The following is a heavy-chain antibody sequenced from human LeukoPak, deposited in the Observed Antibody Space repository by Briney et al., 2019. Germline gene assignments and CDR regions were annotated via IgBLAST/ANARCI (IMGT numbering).Heavy chain of an antibody. CDR3: AKAKYYYDGSGRDCYFDL. V-gene: IGHV3-11*05. CDR2: ISGSTTYI. D-gene: IGHD3-22*01. J-gene: IGHJ2*01. Sequence: GGSLRLSCAASGFTFSDYYMSWIRQPPGKGLEWVSYISGSTTYINYADSVGGRFTISRDNSKNSLYLQMNGLRAEDTAVYYCAKAKYYYDGSGRDCYFDLWGRGTLVTVSS. CDR1: GFTFSDYY.